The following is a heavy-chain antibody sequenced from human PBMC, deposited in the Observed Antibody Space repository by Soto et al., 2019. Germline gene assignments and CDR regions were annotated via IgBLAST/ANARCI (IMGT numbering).Heavy chain of an antibody. D-gene: IGHD2-21*01. Sequence: QVQLVQSGAEVKKPGSSVKVSCKASGGTFSSYAISWVRQAPGQGLEWMGGIIPIFGTANYAQKFQGRVTIXXDXSXXTAYMELSSLRSEDTAVYYCARVALKRYYYYGMDVWGQGTTVTVSS. CDR3: ARVALKRYYYYGMDV. CDR1: GGTFSSYA. V-gene: IGHV1-69*12. J-gene: IGHJ6*02. CDR2: IIPIFGTA.